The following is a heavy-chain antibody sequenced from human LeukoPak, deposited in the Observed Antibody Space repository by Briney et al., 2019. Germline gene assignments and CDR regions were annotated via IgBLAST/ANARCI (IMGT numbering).Heavy chain of an antibody. CDR3: AGSAPSYYVAFGF. Sequence: PSETLSLTCTVSGGSISRSSYYWGWIRQTPGKGPEWIGSIYYGGSTYYNPSLKSRVTISVDTSKNQFSLKLSSVTAADTAFYYRAGSAPSYYVAFGFWGQGTLVTVSS. V-gene: IGHV4-39*01. CDR2: IYYGGST. J-gene: IGHJ4*02. D-gene: IGHD3-22*01. CDR1: GGSISRSSYY.